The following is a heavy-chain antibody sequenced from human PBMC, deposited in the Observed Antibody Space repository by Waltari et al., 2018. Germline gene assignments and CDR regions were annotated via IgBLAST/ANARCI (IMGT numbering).Heavy chain of an antibody. J-gene: IGHJ4*02. CDR2: SKNKARSYVT. CDR3: ARDLDGDSNLDY. V-gene: IGHV3-72*01. D-gene: IGHD1-1*01. CDR1: GFVLRDSD. Sequence: EVELVESGGGLVQPGGSLRLSCAASGFVLRDSDMDWVRQDPEKGPEWVGRSKNKARSYVTEYAASVKGRFTISRDGSENSLYLQMNGLKTEDTAIYYCARDLDGDSNLDYWGQGTLVTVSS.